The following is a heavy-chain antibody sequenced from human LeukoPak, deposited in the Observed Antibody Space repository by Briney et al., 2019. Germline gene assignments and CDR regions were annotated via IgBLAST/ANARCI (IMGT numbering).Heavy chain of an antibody. Sequence: GGSLRLSCAASGFTFSSYAMSWVRQAPGKGLEWVSAISGSGGSTYYADSVKGRFTISRDNSKNTLYLQMGSLRAEDMAVYYCARVVGDAFDIWGQGTMVTVSS. V-gene: IGHV3-23*01. J-gene: IGHJ3*02. CDR3: ARVVGDAFDI. CDR2: ISGSGGST. CDR1: GFTFSSYA. D-gene: IGHD3-16*02.